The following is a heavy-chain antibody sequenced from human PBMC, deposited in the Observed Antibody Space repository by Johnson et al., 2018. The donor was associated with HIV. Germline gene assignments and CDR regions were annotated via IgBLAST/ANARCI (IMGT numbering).Heavy chain of an antibody. V-gene: IGHV3-30-3*01. Sequence: QVQLVESGGGVVQPGGSLRLSCLASGFTFSTYAMHWVRQAPGKGLEWVTIISYDGINKYYADSVKGRFTISRDNSKDTLYLQMHSLRPEDTALYYCARDPPYGGNPSAFDVWGQGTMVTVSS. D-gene: IGHD4-23*01. CDR2: ISYDGINK. CDR1: GFTFSTYA. CDR3: ARDPPYGGNPSAFDV. J-gene: IGHJ3*01.